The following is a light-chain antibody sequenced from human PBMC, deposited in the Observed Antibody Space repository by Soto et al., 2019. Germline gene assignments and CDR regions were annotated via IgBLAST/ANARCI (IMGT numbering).Light chain of an antibody. CDR3: QQLNAYPLT. Sequence: DIQLTQSQYSLSASVGDRVALSCRASQSISTYLNWYQQKPGKAPKLLIYAASSLQSGVPARFSGSGSGTDFTLTISNLQPEDFATYYCQQLNAYPLTFGQGTRLEIK. CDR1: QSISTY. J-gene: IGKJ5*01. V-gene: IGKV1-39*01. CDR2: AAS.